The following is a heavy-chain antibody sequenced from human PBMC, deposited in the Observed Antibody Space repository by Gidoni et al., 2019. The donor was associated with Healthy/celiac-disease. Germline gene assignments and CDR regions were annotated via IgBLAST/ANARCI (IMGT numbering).Heavy chain of an antibody. Sequence: QPQLQESGPGLVKHSETLSLTCTVSGDPHSSSSYYWGWIRQPPGKGLEWIGSIYYSGSTYYNPSLKSRVTISVDTSKNQFSLKLSSVTAADTAVYYCARKGIYGGQDDYWGQGTLVTVSS. CDR1: GDPHSSSSYY. CDR2: IYYSGST. J-gene: IGHJ4*02. D-gene: IGHD4-17*01. V-gene: IGHV4-39*01. CDR3: ARKGIYGGQDDY.